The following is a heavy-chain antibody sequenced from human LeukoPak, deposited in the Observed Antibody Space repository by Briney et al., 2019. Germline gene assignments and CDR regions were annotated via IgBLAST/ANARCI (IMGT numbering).Heavy chain of an antibody. V-gene: IGHV1-69*05. Sequence: GASVKVSCKASGGTFSSDAISWVRQAPGQGLEWMGGIIPIFGTANYAQKFQGRVTITTDESTSTAYMELSSLRSEDTAVCYCASSSNWNYIMAYWGQGTLVAVSS. D-gene: IGHD1-7*01. CDR3: ASSSNWNYIMAY. CDR1: GGTFSSDA. J-gene: IGHJ4*02. CDR2: IIPIFGTA.